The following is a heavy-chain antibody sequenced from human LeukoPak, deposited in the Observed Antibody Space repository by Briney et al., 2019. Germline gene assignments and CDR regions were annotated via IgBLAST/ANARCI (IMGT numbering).Heavy chain of an antibody. V-gene: IGHV4-61*02. D-gene: IGHD3-16*01. Sequence: SETLSLICTVSGGSISSGSYYWSWIRQPAGKGLEWIGRIYTSGSTNYNPSLKSRVTISVDTSKNQFSLKLSSVTAADTAVYYCARDSYDYVWGSSNFDYWGQGTLVTVSS. CDR2: IYTSGST. J-gene: IGHJ4*02. CDR1: GGSISSGSYY. CDR3: ARDSYDYVWGSSNFDY.